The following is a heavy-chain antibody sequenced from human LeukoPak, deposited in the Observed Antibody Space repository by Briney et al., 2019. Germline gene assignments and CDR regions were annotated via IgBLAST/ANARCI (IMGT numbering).Heavy chain of an antibody. CDR3: ASRDGDNLDY. CDR2: IIGSGGST. V-gene: IGHV3-23*01. D-gene: IGHD5-24*01. J-gene: IGHJ4*02. CDR1: GFTFSSYA. Sequence: GGSLRLSCAASGFTFSSYAMSWVRQAPGKGLEWVSAIIGSGGSTYYADSVKGRFTISRDNAKNTLYLQMNSLRAEDTAVYYCASRDGDNLDYWGQGTLVTVSS.